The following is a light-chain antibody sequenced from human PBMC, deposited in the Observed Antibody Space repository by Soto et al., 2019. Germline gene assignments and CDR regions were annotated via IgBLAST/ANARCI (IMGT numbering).Light chain of an antibody. CDR1: SGSIASSY. J-gene: IGLJ2*01. CDR3: QSYDTSLLI. V-gene: IGLV6-57*01. Sequence: LTQPHSVSESPGKTVTISCTRSSGSIASSYVQWYQLRPGSSPTTVIYEDDQRTAGVPDRFSGSVDTSSNSASLTISGLQIEDEADYFCQSYDTSLLIFGGGTKLTVL. CDR2: EDD.